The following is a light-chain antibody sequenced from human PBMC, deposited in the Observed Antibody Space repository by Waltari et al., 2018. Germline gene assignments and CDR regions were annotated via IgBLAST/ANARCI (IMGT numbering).Light chain of an antibody. CDR3: QHFGDFFV. V-gene: IGKV3-20*01. CDR1: QSVSRSY. J-gene: IGKJ1*01. Sequence: DIVLTQSPGTLSLSPGERATLSCRASQSVSRSYLAWYQQKPGQAPRLLIYDAFTRATGIPDRFSGSGSVTDFTLTISRLEPEDFAVYYCQHFGDFFVFGQGTKVEVK. CDR2: DAF.